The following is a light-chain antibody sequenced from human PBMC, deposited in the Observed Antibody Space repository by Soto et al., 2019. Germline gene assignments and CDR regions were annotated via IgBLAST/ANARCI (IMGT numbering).Light chain of an antibody. J-gene: IGKJ4*01. V-gene: IGKV3-20*01. CDR1: QSVSSSY. CDR3: QQYGSSALT. Sequence: EIVLTQSPGTLSLSPGERATLSCRASQSVSSSYLVWYQQRPGQPPRLLIYGTSNRAAGIPDRFTGTGSGTDFTLTIYSLEPEDSAVYYCQQYGSSALTFGGGTKV. CDR2: GTS.